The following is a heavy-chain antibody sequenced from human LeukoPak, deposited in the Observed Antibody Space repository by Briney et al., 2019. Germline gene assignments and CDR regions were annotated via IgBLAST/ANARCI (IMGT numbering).Heavy chain of an antibody. D-gene: IGHD3-3*01. CDR3: GRHLSQVGVVSLGASDM. J-gene: IGHJ3*02. CDR2: IYYTGSA. CDR1: GASISGYY. Sequence: SETLSLTCTVSGASISGYYWDWIRQAPGEGLEWIGFIYYTGSANYNPSLRGRVTISVDSSKNQISLELTSVAAADPCVYYCGRHLSQVGVVSLGASDMWGQGTMVTVSS. V-gene: IGHV4-59*03.